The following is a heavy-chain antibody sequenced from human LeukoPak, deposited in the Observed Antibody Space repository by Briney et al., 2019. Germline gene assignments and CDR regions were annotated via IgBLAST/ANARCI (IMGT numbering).Heavy chain of an antibody. CDR3: ARGREGIVVVPAAQQDGMDV. J-gene: IGHJ6*02. V-gene: IGHV1-2*02. CDR2: INPNSGGT. D-gene: IGHD2-2*01. CDR1: GYTFTGYY. Sequence: EASVKVSCKASGYTFTGYYINCVRQAPGQGLECMGWINPNSGGTNYAQKFQGRVTMTRDTSISTAYMDLSRLRSDDTAVYYCARGREGIVVVPAAQQDGMDVWGQGTTVTVSS.